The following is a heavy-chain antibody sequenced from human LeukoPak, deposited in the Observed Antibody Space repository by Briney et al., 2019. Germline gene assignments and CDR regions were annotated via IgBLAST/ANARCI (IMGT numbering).Heavy chain of an antibody. J-gene: IGHJ4*02. V-gene: IGHV3-7*01. CDR3: ARELGGSGSYWAQALDY. D-gene: IGHD3-10*01. CDR1: GFTFSSYW. Sequence: GGSLRLSCAASGFTFSSYWMSWVRQAPGKGLEWVANIKQDGSEKYYVDSVKGRFTISRDNAKNSLYLQMNSLRAEDTAVYYCARELGGSGSYWAQALDYWGQGTLVTVSS. CDR2: IKQDGSEK.